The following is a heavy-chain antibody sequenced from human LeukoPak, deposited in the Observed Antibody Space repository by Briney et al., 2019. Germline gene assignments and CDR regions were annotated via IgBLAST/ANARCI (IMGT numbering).Heavy chain of an antibody. D-gene: IGHD6-19*01. J-gene: IGHJ3*02. CDR3: AWGAVAGTYAFDI. Sequence: SETLSLTCTVSGGSISSCYWSWIRQPPGKGLEWIGYIYYSGSTNYNPSLKSRVTISVDTSKNQFSLKLSSVTATDTAVYYCAWGAVAGTYAFDIWGQGTMVTVSS. CDR2: IYYSGST. V-gene: IGHV4-59*12. CDR1: GGSISSCY.